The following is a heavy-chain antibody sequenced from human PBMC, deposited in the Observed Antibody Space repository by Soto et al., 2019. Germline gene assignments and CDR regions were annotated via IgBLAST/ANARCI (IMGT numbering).Heavy chain of an antibody. CDR3: ARDSPSFSSSSGSLSGYGMDV. CDR2: IYSGGST. J-gene: IGHJ6*02. Sequence: GGSLRLSCAASGFTVSSNYMSWVRQAPGKGLEWVSVIYSGGSTYYADSVKGRFTISRHNSKDTLYLQMNSLRAEDTAVYYCARDSPSFSSSSGSLSGYGMDVWGQGTTVTVSS. V-gene: IGHV3-66*01. CDR1: GFTVSSNY. D-gene: IGHD6-13*01.